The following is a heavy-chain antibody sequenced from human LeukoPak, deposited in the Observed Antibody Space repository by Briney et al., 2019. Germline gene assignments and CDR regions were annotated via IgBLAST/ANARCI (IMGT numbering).Heavy chain of an antibody. D-gene: IGHD2-15*01. V-gene: IGHV3-21*04. Sequence: GGSLRLSCAASGFTFSTYSLNWVRQAPGKGLEWVSSISGSSSYRYYADSVMGRFTISRDNAKNSLYLQMNSLRAEDTAVYYCAKQARIFEGHFDYWGQGTLVTVSS. CDR1: GFTFSTYS. CDR2: ISGSSSYR. CDR3: AKQARIFEGHFDY. J-gene: IGHJ4*02.